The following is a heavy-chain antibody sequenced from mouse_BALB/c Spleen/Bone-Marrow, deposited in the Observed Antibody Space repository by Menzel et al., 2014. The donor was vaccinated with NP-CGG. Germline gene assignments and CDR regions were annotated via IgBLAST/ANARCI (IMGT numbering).Heavy chain of an antibody. CDR3: AVYYYGRSSFAY. CDR2: IDPANVNT. D-gene: IGHD1-1*01. CDR1: DFNIKDAY. Sequence: EVKLQESGAELVKPGASVKLSCTASDFNIKDAYMHWVKQRPEQGLEWIGRIDPANVNTKYDTKFQGKATITADTSSNTAYLLLSSLTSEDTAVYYCAVYYYGRSSFAYWGQGTLVTVS. V-gene: IGHV14-3*02. J-gene: IGHJ3*01.